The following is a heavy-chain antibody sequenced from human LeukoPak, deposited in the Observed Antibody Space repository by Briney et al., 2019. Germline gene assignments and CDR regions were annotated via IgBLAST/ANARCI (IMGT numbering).Heavy chain of an antibody. Sequence: GESLKISCKGSGYSFTTYWIGWVRQMPGKGLEWMGIIYPDDSDTRNSPSFQGQVTISADKSISTAYLHWSSLKASDTAMYYCARHKGSTQNGEFDYWGQGTLVTVSS. D-gene: IGHD5/OR15-5a*01. CDR1: GYSFTTYW. CDR3: ARHKGSTQNGEFDY. J-gene: IGHJ4*02. CDR2: IYPDDSDT. V-gene: IGHV5-51*01.